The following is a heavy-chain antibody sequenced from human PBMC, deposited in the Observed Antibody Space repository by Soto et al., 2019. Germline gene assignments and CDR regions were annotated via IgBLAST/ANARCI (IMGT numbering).Heavy chain of an antibody. CDR3: VKGGWGSRSDY. D-gene: IGHD7-27*01. Sequence: EVQLLESGGGLVQPGGSLRLSCTGSGFTFRDTAMTWVRQAPGKGLEWVSTIGRGGDTYYTDSLRGRFTISRDNSKNTLYLQMNSLGVEDTAKYYCVKGGWGSRSDYRGQGTLVIVSS. CDR1: GFTFRDTA. V-gene: IGHV3-23*01. CDR2: IGRGGDT. J-gene: IGHJ4*02.